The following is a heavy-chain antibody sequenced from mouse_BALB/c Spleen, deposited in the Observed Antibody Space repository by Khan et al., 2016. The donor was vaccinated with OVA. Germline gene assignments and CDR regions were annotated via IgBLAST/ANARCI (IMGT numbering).Heavy chain of an antibody. V-gene: IGHV2-2*02. Sequence: VQLQQSGPGLVQPSQSLSITCTVSGFSLTTYGVHWVRQSPGKGLEWLGVIWSGGTTDYSAAFISRLSITKDNSKSQVFFKMNSLQANDTAIYYSARNYDYDEGLAYGGQGTLVTVSA. D-gene: IGHD2-4*01. CDR1: GFSLTTYG. CDR2: IWSGGTT. CDR3: ARNYDYDEGLAY. J-gene: IGHJ3*01.